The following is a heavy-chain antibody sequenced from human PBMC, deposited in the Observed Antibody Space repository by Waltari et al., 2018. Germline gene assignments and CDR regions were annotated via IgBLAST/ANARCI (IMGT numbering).Heavy chain of an antibody. CDR3: ARGLPYSSPYYYGMDV. Sequence: QVQLVQSGAEVKKPGASVKVSCKASGYTFTSYDINWVRQATGQGLEWMGWMNPNSGNTGYAQKFQGRVTITRNTSISTAYMELSSLRSEDTAVYYCARGLPYSSPYYYGMDVWGQGTTVTVSS. CDR2: MNPNSGNT. J-gene: IGHJ6*02. CDR1: GYTFTSYD. D-gene: IGHD6-13*01. V-gene: IGHV1-8*01.